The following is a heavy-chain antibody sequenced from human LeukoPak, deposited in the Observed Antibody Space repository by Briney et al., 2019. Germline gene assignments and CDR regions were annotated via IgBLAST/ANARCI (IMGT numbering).Heavy chain of an antibody. D-gene: IGHD1-7*01. CDR2: ISSSGSNT. CDR1: GLTFSNYE. J-gene: IGHJ4*02. V-gene: IGHV3-48*03. Sequence: GGSLRLSCSASGLTFSNYEMNWVRQAPGKGLEWVSYISSSGSNTYYADSVKGRFTISRDNSKNTLYLQMNSLRAEDTAVYYCAKEEMRNYDFDYRGQGTLVTVSS. CDR3: AKEEMRNYDFDY.